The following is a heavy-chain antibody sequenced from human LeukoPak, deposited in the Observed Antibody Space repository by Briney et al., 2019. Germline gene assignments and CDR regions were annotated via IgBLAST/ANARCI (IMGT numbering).Heavy chain of an antibody. CDR2: IIPIFGTA. D-gene: IGHD1-26*01. V-gene: IGHV1-69*01. CDR1: GGTFSSYA. CDR3: ARGMGATTYYFDY. J-gene: IGHJ4*02. Sequence: SVKLSCKASGGTFSSYAISWMRQAPGQGLEWMGGIIPIFGTANYAQKFQGRVTITADESTSTAYMELSSLRSEDTAVYYCARGMGATTYYFDYWGQGTLVTVSS.